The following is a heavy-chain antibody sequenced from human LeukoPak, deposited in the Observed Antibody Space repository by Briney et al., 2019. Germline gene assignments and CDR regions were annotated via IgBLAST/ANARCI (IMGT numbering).Heavy chain of an antibody. CDR1: GYSISSGYY. V-gene: IGHV4-38-2*02. Sequence: PSETLSLTCTVSGYSISSGYYWGWIRQPPGKGLEWIGSIYHSGSTYYNPSLKSRVTISVDTSKNQFSLKLSSVTAADTAVYYCASSSGSSTTFYYYYYMDVRGKGTTVTVSS. CDR3: ASSSGSSTTFYYYYYMDV. J-gene: IGHJ6*03. CDR2: IYHSGST. D-gene: IGHD6-6*01.